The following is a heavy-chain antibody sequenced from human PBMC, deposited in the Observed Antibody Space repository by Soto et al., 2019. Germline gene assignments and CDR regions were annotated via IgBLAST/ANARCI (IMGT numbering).Heavy chain of an antibody. J-gene: IGHJ4*02. CDR1: GGSISSSNW. CDR2: IYHSGST. V-gene: IGHV4-4*02. CDR3: ARNKIAAAGTFLSY. Sequence: PSETLSLTCAVSGGSISSSNWWSWVRQPPGKGLEWIGEIYHSGSTNYNPSLKSRVTISVDKSKNQFSLKLSSVTAADTAVYYCARNKIAAAGTFLSYWGQGTQVTVSS. D-gene: IGHD6-13*01.